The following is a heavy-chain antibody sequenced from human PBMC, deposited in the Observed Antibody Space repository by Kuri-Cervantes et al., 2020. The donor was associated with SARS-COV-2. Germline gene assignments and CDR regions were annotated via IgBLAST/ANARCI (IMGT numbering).Heavy chain of an antibody. V-gene: IGHV1-2*04. D-gene: IGHD3-22*01. J-gene: IGHJ4*01. CDR2: INPNSGGT. CDR3: ARAASFRGLVVISQGGGVEN. CDR1: GYTFTGYS. Sequence: ASVKVSCKASGYTFTGYSIRWVRQAPGQGLEWMGWINPNSGGTNYAQKLQGWVTMTKDTSISTVYMELSRLRSEDTAVYYWARAASFRGLVVISQGGGVENWGQGTMVTVSS.